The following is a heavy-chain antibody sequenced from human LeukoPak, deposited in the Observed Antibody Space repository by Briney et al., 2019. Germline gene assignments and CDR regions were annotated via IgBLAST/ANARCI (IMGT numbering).Heavy chain of an antibody. V-gene: IGHV4-4*07. Sequence: SETLSLTCTVSGGSISSYYWSWIRQPAGNGLEWIGRIYTSGSTNCNPSLKSRVTMSVDTSKNQFSLKLSSVTAADTAVYYCARVGRQLAPFDYWGQGTLVTVSS. CDR3: ARVGRQLAPFDY. CDR1: GGSISSYY. J-gene: IGHJ4*02. D-gene: IGHD6-13*01. CDR2: IYTSGST.